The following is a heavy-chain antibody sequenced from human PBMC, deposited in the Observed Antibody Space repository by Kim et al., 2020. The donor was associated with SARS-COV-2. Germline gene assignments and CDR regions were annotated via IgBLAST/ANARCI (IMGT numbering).Heavy chain of an antibody. V-gene: IGHV3-7*01. CDR2: IKQDGSEK. J-gene: IGHJ4*02. D-gene: IGHD3-22*01. CDR3: ARDVRYDSSGYYDIFRDY. CDR1: GFTFSSYW. Sequence: GGSLRLSCAASGFTFSSYWMSWVRQAPGKGLEWVANIKQDGSEKYYVDSVKGRFTISRDNAKKSLYLQMNSLRAEDTAVYYCARDVRYDSSGYYDIFRDYWGQGTLVTVSS.